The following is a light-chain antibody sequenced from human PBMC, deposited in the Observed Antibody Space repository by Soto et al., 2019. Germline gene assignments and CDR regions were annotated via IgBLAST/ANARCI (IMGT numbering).Light chain of an antibody. CDR1: SGHSSYA. Sequence: QLVLTQSPSASASLGASVKLTCTLSSGHSSYAIEWHQQQPETGTRYLMQLNSDGSHRTGDGIPDPVSGSSSGAERYLTISSPQSEDDSDYHCHTCGTGIVVFGGGTKLTVL. V-gene: IGLV4-69*01. J-gene: IGLJ2*01. CDR2: LNSDGSH. CDR3: HTCGTGIVV.